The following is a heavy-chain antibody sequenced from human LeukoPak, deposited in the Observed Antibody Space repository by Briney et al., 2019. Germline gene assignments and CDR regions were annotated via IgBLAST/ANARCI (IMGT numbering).Heavy chain of an antibody. D-gene: IGHD5-24*01. CDR2: IYYSGST. CDR1: GDSISSSSYY. Sequence: SETLSLTCTVSGDSISSSSYYWGWIRQPPGKGLEWIGSIYYSGSTYYNPSLKSRVTMSVDTTKNQFSLKLTSVTAADTAVYYCARHRGRDGYNSHYWGQGTLVTVSS. J-gene: IGHJ4*02. V-gene: IGHV4-39*01. CDR3: ARHRGRDGYNSHY.